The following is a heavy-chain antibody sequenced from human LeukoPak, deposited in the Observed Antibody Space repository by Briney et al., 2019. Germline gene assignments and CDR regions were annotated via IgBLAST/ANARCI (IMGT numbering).Heavy chain of an antibody. Sequence: GGSLRLSCAASGFTLSSYWMHWVRQAPGQGLVWVSRIISDGSSISYADSVKGRFTISRDNAKNTLYLQMNSLRAEDTAIYYCAKGYCSSASCDRSLEYWGQGTLVTVSS. J-gene: IGHJ4*02. D-gene: IGHD2-2*02. CDR3: AKGYCSSASCDRSLEY. V-gene: IGHV3-74*01. CDR2: IISDGSSI. CDR1: GFTLSSYW.